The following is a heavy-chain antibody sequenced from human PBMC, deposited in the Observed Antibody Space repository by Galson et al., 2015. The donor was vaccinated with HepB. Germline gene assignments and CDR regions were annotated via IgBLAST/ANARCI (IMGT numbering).Heavy chain of an antibody. D-gene: IGHD3-10*01. Sequence: SVKVSCKASGYTFTGYYMHWVRQAPGQGLEWMGWINPNSGGTNYAQKFQGWVAMTRDTSISTAYMELSRLRSDDTAVYYCARALLVDAFDIWGQGTMVTVSS. CDR3: ARALLVDAFDI. V-gene: IGHV1-2*04. J-gene: IGHJ3*02. CDR1: GYTFTGYY. CDR2: INPNSGGT.